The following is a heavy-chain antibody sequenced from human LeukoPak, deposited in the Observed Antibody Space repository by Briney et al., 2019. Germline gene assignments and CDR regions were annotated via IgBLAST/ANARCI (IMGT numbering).Heavy chain of an antibody. V-gene: IGHV1-69*01. CDR3: ARMVDVITIYGGRPVLQNWFDP. Sequence: ASVKVSCKASGGTFSSYAISWVRQAPGRGLEWMGGIIPIFGTANYAQKFQGRVTITADESTSTAYMELSSLRSEDTAVYYCARMVDVITIYGGRPVLQNWFDPWGQGTLVTVSS. J-gene: IGHJ5*02. D-gene: IGHD3-9*01. CDR1: GGTFSSYA. CDR2: IIPIFGTA.